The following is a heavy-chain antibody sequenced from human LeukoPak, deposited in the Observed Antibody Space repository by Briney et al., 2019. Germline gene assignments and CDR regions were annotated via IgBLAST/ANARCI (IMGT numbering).Heavy chain of an antibody. V-gene: IGHV3-53*01. D-gene: IGHD3-22*01. Sequence: GGSLRLSCAASWFTVDSNYLSWVRQAPGKGLEWVSTIYTGGNTYYAASVKGRFTICRDFSKNTVFLHMNSLRAEDTAMYYCARGDDSGYYDYFDYWGQGALVTVSS. CDR3: ARGDDSGYYDYFDY. CDR2: IYTGGNT. CDR1: WFTVDSNY. J-gene: IGHJ4*02.